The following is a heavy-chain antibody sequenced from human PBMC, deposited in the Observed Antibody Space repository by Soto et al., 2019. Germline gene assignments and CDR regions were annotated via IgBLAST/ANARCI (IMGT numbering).Heavy chain of an antibody. CDR2: IIPIFGTP. J-gene: IGHJ4*02. CDR1: GGIFSTYA. V-gene: IGHV1-69*01. CDR3: ARDRDDYGSGNYYNRIDF. D-gene: IGHD3-10*01. Sequence: QVQLVQSGAEVKKPGSSVKVSCKASGGIFSTYAISWLRQAPGQGLEWMGGIIPIFGTPNYAQRFQGRVTIPADESTSTAYMELSRLRSEDTAVYYCARDRDDYGSGNYYNRIDFWGQVTLVTVSS.